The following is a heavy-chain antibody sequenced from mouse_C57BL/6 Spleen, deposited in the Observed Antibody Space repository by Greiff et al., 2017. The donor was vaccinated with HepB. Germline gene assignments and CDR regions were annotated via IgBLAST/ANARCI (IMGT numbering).Heavy chain of an antibody. CDR3: ARGGLHYFDY. D-gene: IGHD3-3*01. J-gene: IGHJ2*01. Sequence: VKLMESGAELVKPGASVKISCKASGYAFSSYWMNWVKQRPGKGLEWIGQIYPGDGDTNYNGKFKGKATLTADKSSSTAYIQLSSLTSEDSAVYFCARGGLHYFDYWGQGTTLTVSS. CDR2: IYPGDGDT. V-gene: IGHV1-80*01. CDR1: GYAFSSYW.